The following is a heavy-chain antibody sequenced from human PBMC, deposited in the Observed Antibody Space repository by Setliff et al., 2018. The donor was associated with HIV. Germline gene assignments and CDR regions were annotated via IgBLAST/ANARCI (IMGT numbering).Heavy chain of an antibody. V-gene: IGHV4-31*03. Sequence: SETLSLTCNVSGSSFSSGIYYWTWIRQQPGKGLEWIGYISYSGSTYYNPSLKSRLTMSIDTSKRHFSLNLNSVTAADTAVYYCARGTTSITFDYWSQGTLVTVSS. CDR1: GSSFSSGIYY. D-gene: IGHD1-1*01. CDR3: ARGTTSITFDY. CDR2: ISYSGST. J-gene: IGHJ4*02.